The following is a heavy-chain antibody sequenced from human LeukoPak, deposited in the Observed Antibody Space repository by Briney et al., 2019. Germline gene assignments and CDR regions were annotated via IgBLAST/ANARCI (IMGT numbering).Heavy chain of an antibody. CDR1: GGSVRRGNYY. Sequence: SETLSLTCTVSGGSVRRGNYYWTWIRQPAGSGLEWIGRIYTSGTTDYNPSLRTRVTISVDASRNQFSLNLSSVTAADTAVYYCAKNQYSGSYYGWFDPWGQGTLVTVSS. J-gene: IGHJ5*02. D-gene: IGHD1-26*01. CDR3: AKNQYSGSYYGWFDP. CDR2: IYTSGTT. V-gene: IGHV4-61*02.